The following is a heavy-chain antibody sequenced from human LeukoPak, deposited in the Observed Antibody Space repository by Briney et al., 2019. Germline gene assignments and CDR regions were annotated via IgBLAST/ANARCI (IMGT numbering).Heavy chain of an antibody. D-gene: IGHD3-22*01. V-gene: IGHV1-2*06. CDR3: ARLGVSDSSGYYLFDY. CDR2: INPNSGGT. Sequence: ASVKVSCKTSGYTFTGYYMHLVRQAPGQGLEWMGRINPNSGGTNYAQKFQGRVTMTRDTSISTAYMELSRLRSDDTAVYYCARLGVSDSSGYYLFDYWGQGTLVTVSS. CDR1: GYTFTGYY. J-gene: IGHJ4*02.